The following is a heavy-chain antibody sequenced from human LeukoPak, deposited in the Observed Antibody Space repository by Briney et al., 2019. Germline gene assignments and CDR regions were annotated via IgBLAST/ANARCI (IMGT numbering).Heavy chain of an antibody. CDR3: AILGVVTAMYFDY. Sequence: GGSLRLSCAASGFTFSSYGMHWVRQAPGKGLEWVAVISYDGSNKYYADSVKGRLTISRDNSKNTLYLQMSSLRAEDTAVYYCAILGVVTAMYFDYWGQGTLVTVSS. D-gene: IGHD2-21*02. J-gene: IGHJ4*02. V-gene: IGHV3-30*03. CDR2: ISYDGSNK. CDR1: GFTFSSYG.